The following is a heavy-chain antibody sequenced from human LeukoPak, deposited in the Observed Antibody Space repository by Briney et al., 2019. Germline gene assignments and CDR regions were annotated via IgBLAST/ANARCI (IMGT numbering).Heavy chain of an antibody. CDR2: IISIFGTA. Sequence: GASAKVSCKASGGTFSSYAISWVRQAPGQGLEWMGRIISIFGTANYAQKFQGRVTITTDESTNTAYMELSSLRSEDTAVYYCARGNWDSSGWYYDYWGQGTLVTVSS. CDR3: ARGNWDSSGWYYDY. D-gene: IGHD6-19*01. CDR1: GGTFSSYA. V-gene: IGHV1-69*05. J-gene: IGHJ4*02.